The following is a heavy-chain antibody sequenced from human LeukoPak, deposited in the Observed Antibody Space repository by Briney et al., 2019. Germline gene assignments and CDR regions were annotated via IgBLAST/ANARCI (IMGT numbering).Heavy chain of an antibody. J-gene: IGHJ4*02. V-gene: IGHV4-59*01. D-gene: IGHD2-15*01. Sequence: PSETLSLTCTVSGGSISGYYLNWIRQPPGKGLEWIGYIYYSGSSNSNPSLESRVTMSVETSKNQFSLKLSSVTAADTAVYYCAREYCSGGSCFDSWGQGTLVTVSS. CDR3: AREYCSGGSCFDS. CDR1: GGSISGYY. CDR2: IYYSGSS.